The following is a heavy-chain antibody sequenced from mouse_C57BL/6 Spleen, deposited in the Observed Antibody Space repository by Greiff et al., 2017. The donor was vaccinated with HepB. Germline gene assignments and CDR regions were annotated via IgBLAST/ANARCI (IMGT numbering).Heavy chain of an antibody. CDR2: ISNGGGST. V-gene: IGHV5-12*01. Sequence: EVQLQESGGGLVQPGGSLKLSCAASGFTFSYYYMYWVRQTPEKRLEWVAYISNGGGSTYYPDTVKGRFTISRDNAKNTLYLQMSRLKSEDTAMYYCARHGGYYRYFDVWGTGTTVTVSS. D-gene: IGHD2-2*01. CDR3: ARHGGYYRYFDV. CDR1: GFTFSYYY. J-gene: IGHJ1*03.